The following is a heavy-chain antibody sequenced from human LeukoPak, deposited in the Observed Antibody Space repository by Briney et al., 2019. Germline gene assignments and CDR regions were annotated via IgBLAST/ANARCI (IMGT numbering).Heavy chain of an antibody. CDR2: IRNDGSNK. V-gene: IGHV3-30*02. Sequence: GGSLRLSCAASGFIFSSYGMHWVRQAPGKGLEWVAFIRNDGSNKYYADSVKGRFTISRDNSKNTLYLQMDSLRAEDTAVYYCASLPTAASYMDVWGKGTTVTVSS. J-gene: IGHJ6*03. CDR1: GFIFSSYG. CDR3: ASLPTAASYMDV. D-gene: IGHD5/OR15-5a*01.